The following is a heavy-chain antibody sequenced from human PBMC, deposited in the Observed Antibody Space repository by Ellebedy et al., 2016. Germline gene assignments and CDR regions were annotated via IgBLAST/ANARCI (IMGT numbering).Heavy chain of an antibody. CDR3: AKVTVATIRSASIDY. D-gene: IGHD5-24*01. Sequence: GESLKISCAASGFTFSNFFMTWVRQAPGKGLEWVSTISGAGTNTYFADSVKGRFTISRDNSKNTLYLQMNSLRAEDTAVYYCAKVTVATIRSASIDYWGQGTLVTVSS. CDR1: GFTFSNFF. V-gene: IGHV3-23*01. CDR2: ISGAGTNT. J-gene: IGHJ4*02.